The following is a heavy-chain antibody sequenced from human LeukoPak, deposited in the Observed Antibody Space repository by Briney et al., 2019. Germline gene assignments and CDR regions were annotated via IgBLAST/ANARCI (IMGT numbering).Heavy chain of an antibody. V-gene: IGHV1-69*05. J-gene: IGHJ6*03. D-gene: IGHD2-2*01. CDR1: GGTLSSYA. CDR3: ARGPIVVVPAATTGYMDV. CDR2: IIPIFGTA. Sequence: ASVKVSCKASGGTLSSYAISWVRQAPGQGLEWMGGIIPIFGTANYAQKFQGRVTITTDESTSTAYMELSSLRSEDTAVYYCARGPIVVVPAATTGYMDVWGKGTTVTVSS.